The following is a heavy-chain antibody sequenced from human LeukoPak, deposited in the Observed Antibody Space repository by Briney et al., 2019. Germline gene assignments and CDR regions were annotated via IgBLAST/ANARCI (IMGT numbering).Heavy chain of an antibody. Sequence: SETLSLTCTVSGYSISSGYYWGWIRQPPGKGLEWIGSIYHSGSTYYNPSLKSRVTISVDTSKNQFSLKLSSVTAADTAVYYCARQVLNYYYYYMDVWGKGTTVTVSS. CDR3: ARQVLNYYYYYMDV. CDR2: IYHSGST. J-gene: IGHJ6*03. V-gene: IGHV4-38-2*02. CDR1: GYSISSGYY.